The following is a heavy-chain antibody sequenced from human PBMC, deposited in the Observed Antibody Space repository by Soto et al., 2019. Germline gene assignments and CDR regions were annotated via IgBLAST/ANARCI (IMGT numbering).Heavy chain of an antibody. CDR1: GFTFSSYG. D-gene: IGHD3-9*01. CDR2: IWYDGGNK. CDR3: ARVNYDILTGWLDAFDI. J-gene: IGHJ3*02. V-gene: IGHV3-33*01. Sequence: GGSLRLSCAASGFTFSSYGMHWVRQAPGKGLEWVAVIWYDGGNKYYADSVKGRFTISRDNSKNTLYLQMNSLRAEDTAVYYCARVNYDILTGWLDAFDIWGQGTMVTVSS.